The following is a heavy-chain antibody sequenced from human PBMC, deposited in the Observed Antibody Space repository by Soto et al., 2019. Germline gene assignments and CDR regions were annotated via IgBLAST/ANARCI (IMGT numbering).Heavy chain of an antibody. D-gene: IGHD3-22*01. CDR3: ARDLPDLYDNSGYYTRGAYDI. CDR2: ISAYNGNT. Sequence: ASVKVSCKASGYTFTSYGISWVRQAPGQGLEWMGWISAYNGNTNYAQKLQGRVTMTTDTSTSTAYMELRSLRSDDTAVYYCARDLPDLYDNSGYYTRGAYDIWGQGTLVTVSS. J-gene: IGHJ3*02. CDR1: GYTFTSYG. V-gene: IGHV1-18*01.